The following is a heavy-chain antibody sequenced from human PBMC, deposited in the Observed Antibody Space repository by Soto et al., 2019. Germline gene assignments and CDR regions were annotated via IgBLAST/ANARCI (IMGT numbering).Heavy chain of an antibody. D-gene: IGHD2-21*01. J-gene: IGHJ3*02. Sequence: PGGSLRLSCSASGFTFSSYAMHWVRQAPGKGLEYVSAICYNGGNKYYADSVKGRFTISRDNSKNTLYLQMSSLRAEDTAVYYCVKEVIAIRGCWAFDIWGQGTMVTVSS. CDR2: ICYNGGNK. CDR3: VKEVIAIRGCWAFDI. V-gene: IGHV3-64D*06. CDR1: GFTFSSYA.